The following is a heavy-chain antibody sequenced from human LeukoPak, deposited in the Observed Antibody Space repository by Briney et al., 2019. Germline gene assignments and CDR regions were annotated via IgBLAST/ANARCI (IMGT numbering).Heavy chain of an antibody. D-gene: IGHD3-3*01. CDR3: ARGRSVVYDFWSGYYKDAFDI. CDR2: MNPNSGNT. CDR1: GDTFTSYD. J-gene: IGHJ3*02. Sequence: ASVKVSCKASGDTFTSYDINWVRQATGQGLEWMGWMNPNSGNTGYAQKFQGRVTITRNTSISTAYMELSSLRSEDTAVYYCARGRSVVYDFWSGYYKDAFDIWGQGTMVTVSS. V-gene: IGHV1-8*03.